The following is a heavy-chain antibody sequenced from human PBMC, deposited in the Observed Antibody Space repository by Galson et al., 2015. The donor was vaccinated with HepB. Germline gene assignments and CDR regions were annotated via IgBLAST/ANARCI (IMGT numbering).Heavy chain of an antibody. CDR3: AREREWEPLYYYYYYMDV. Sequence: SLRLSCAASGFTFSSYGMHWVRQAPGKGLEWVAVIWYDGSNKYYADSVKGRFTISRDNSENTLYLQMNSLRAEDTAVYYCAREREWEPLYYYYYYMDVWGKGTTVTVSS. CDR1: GFTFSSYG. CDR2: IWYDGSNK. J-gene: IGHJ6*03. V-gene: IGHV3-33*01. D-gene: IGHD1-26*01.